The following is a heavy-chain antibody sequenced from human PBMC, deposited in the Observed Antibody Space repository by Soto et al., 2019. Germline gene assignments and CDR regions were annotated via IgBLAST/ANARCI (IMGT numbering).Heavy chain of an antibody. CDR1: GFTFSSYS. Sequence: PGGSLRLSCAASGFTFSSYSMNWVRQAPGKGLEWVSSISSSSSYIYYADSVKGRFTISRDNAKNSLYLQMNSLRAEDTAVYYCARDFGYCSSTSCYLATIYYYYGMDVWGQGTTVTVSS. CDR3: ARDFGYCSSTSCYLATIYYYYGMDV. J-gene: IGHJ6*02. CDR2: ISSSSSYI. V-gene: IGHV3-21*01. D-gene: IGHD2-2*03.